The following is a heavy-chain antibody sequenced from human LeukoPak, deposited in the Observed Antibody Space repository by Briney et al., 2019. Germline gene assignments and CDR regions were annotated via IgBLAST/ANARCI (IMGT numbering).Heavy chain of an antibody. Sequence: GGSLRLSCAASGFTFSSYAMSWVRQAPGKGLEWVSAISGSGGSTYYADSVKGRFTISRDNSKNTLYLQMNSLRAEDTAVYYCAKYYYGSGSYSDYFDYWGQGTLVTVSS. J-gene: IGHJ4*02. CDR1: GFTFSSYA. V-gene: IGHV3-23*01. CDR3: AKYYYGSGSYSDYFDY. CDR2: ISGSGGST. D-gene: IGHD3-10*01.